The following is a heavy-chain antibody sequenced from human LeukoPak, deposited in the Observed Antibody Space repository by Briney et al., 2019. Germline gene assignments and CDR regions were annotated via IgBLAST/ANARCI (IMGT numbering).Heavy chain of an antibody. CDR2: ISYDGSNK. V-gene: IGHV3-30*18. CDR3: AKPGRGCSGGSCYGTDWFDP. CDR1: GFTFSSYG. Sequence: PGRSLRLSCAASGFTFSSYGMHWVRQAPGKGLEWVAVISYDGSNKYYADSVKGRFTISRDNSKNTLYLQMNSLRAEDTAVYYCAKPGRGCSGGSCYGTDWFDPWGQGTLVTVSS. D-gene: IGHD2-15*01. J-gene: IGHJ5*02.